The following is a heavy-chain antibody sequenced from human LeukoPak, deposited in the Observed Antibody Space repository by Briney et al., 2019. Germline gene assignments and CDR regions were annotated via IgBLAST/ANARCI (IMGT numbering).Heavy chain of an antibody. D-gene: IGHD2-21*02. J-gene: IGHJ4*02. CDR1: GASFTSNY. CDR3: ARLDCGGDCFVDY. V-gene: IGHV4-59*08. CDR2: IYYSGTT. Sequence: SQTLSLTCTVSGASFTSNYWSWIRQPPGKGLEWIGYIYYSGTTTYNPSLERRVTMSVDMCKTQVSLRLNSVTATDTAMYYCARLDCGGDCFVDYWGQGTLVTVSS.